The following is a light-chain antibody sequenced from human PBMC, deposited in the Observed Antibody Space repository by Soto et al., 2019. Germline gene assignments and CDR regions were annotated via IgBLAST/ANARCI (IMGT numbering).Light chain of an antibody. CDR2: DGS. J-gene: IGKJ3*01. CDR3: QLFYDYPHS. CDR1: QGFGSP. Sequence: IPVAQSPSAPSASLGDGSTIFCRTSQGFGSPLAWYQQTPGKPPRLLIYDGSTLQSGVPTRFSGSGSETNFTLTISSLQPEDFATYYCQLFYDYPHSFGPGTKVDIK. V-gene: IGKV1D-13*01.